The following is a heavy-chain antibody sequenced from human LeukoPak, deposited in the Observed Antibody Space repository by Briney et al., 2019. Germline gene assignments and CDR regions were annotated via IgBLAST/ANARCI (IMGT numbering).Heavy chain of an antibody. Sequence: SETLSLTCTVSGGSISSYYWSWIRQPPGKGLEWIGYIYTSGSTNYNPSLKSRVTISVDTSKNQFSLKLSSVTAADAAVYYCARQRDWFDPWGQGTLVTVSS. CDR2: IYTSGST. J-gene: IGHJ5*02. CDR3: ARQRDWFDP. CDR1: GGSISSYY. V-gene: IGHV4-4*09.